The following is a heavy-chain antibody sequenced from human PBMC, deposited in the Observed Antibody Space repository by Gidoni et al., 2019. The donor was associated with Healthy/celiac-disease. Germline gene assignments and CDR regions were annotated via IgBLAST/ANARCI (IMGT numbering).Heavy chain of an antibody. CDR1: GGSFSGYY. CDR3: ARGSLYDYVWGSYRDSWFDP. J-gene: IGHJ5*02. Sequence: QVQLQQWGAGLLKPSETLSLTCAVSGGSFSGYYWSWIRQPPGKGLEWIGEVNHRGSTTYHPSLKSRVTISVVTSKTQFSLKLSSVSAAVTAVYYFARGSLYDYVWGSYRDSWFDPWGQGTLVTVSS. D-gene: IGHD3-16*02. CDR2: VNHRGST. V-gene: IGHV4-34*01.